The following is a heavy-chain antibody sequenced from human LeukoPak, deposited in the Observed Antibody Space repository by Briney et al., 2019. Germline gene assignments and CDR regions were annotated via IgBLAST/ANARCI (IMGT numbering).Heavy chain of an antibody. Sequence: PGGSLRLSCAASGFAFSSYAMHWVRQAPGKGLEWVANIKQDGSEKYYVDSVKGRFTISRDNAKNSLYLQMNSLRAEDTAVYYCARDPMDSNWFDPWGQGTLVTVSS. CDR1: GFAFSSYA. D-gene: IGHD3/OR15-3a*01. CDR2: IKQDGSEK. CDR3: ARDPMDSNWFDP. V-gene: IGHV3-7*01. J-gene: IGHJ5*02.